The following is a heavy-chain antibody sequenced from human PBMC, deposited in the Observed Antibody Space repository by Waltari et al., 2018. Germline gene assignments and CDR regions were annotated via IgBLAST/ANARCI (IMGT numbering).Heavy chain of an antibody. Sequence: QVQLQESGPGLVKPSETLSLSCSVSGGSISGFYWRWIRQPPGKGLEWMGHIYSSGTTNYNPSLNGRVTISVDPPKNQFSLKLTSVTAADTAMYYCARDGAAATWADYYYMDVWGEGITVTVSS. J-gene: IGHJ6*03. CDR1: GGSISGFY. CDR3: ARDGAAATWADYYYMDV. V-gene: IGHV4-4*09. CDR2: IYSSGTT. D-gene: IGHD6-13*01.